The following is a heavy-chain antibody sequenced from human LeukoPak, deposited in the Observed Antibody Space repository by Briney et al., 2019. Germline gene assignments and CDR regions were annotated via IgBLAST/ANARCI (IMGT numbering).Heavy chain of an antibody. CDR3: ARGELGGITVVPYNWFDP. V-gene: IGHV3-30*03. CDR1: GFTFSSYG. CDR2: ISYDGSNK. D-gene: IGHD4-23*01. Sequence: PGGSLRLSCAASGFTFSSYGMHWVRQAPGKGLEWVAVISYDGSNKYYADSVKGRFTISRDNSKNTLYLQMNSLRAEDTAVYYCARGELGGITVVPYNWFDPWGQGTLVTVSS. J-gene: IGHJ5*02.